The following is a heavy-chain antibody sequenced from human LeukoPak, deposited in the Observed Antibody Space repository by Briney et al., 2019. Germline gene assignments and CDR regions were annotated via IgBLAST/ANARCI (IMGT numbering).Heavy chain of an antibody. D-gene: IGHD6-25*01. Sequence: PSETLSLTCTVSGCSISSYYWSWIRQPAGKGLEWIGRIYTSGSTNYTPSLKSRVTMSVDTSKNQFSLKLSSVTAADTAVYYCAREERLPLSSYPRWPAFDIWGQGTMVTVSS. J-gene: IGHJ3*02. CDR2: IYTSGST. V-gene: IGHV4-4*07. CDR3: AREERLPLSSYPRWPAFDI. CDR1: GCSISSYY.